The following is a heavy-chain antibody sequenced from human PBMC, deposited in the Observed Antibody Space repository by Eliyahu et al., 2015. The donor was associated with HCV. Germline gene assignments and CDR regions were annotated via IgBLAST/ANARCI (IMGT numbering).Heavy chain of an antibody. CDR1: DDSFSTYY. V-gene: IGHV4-59*08. J-gene: IGHJ4*02. D-gene: IGHD6-19*01. Sequence: QVQLQESGPGLVKPSETLSLTCIVSDDSFSTYYWSWIRQPPGKALEYIGYIYYSGNTYYNPSLKSRVTISIDTSKNQFSLKLSSVTAADTAVYYCVRQYTSGRGYFDFWGQGTLVTVSS. CDR2: IYYSGNT. CDR3: VRQYTSGRGYFDF.